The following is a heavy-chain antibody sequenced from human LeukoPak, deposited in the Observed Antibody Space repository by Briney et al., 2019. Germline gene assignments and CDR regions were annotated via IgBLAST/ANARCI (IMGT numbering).Heavy chain of an antibody. Sequence: ASVTVSCKASGGTFSSYAISWVRPAPRQGLEWMGGIIPIFSTANYAQKFQGRVTITDDESTSTAYMELSSLRSEDTAVYYCARADPFYDSSGYYPDYWGQGTLVTVSP. CDR1: GGTFSSYA. CDR3: ARADPFYDSSGYYPDY. CDR2: IIPIFSTA. D-gene: IGHD3-22*01. J-gene: IGHJ4*02. V-gene: IGHV1-69*13.